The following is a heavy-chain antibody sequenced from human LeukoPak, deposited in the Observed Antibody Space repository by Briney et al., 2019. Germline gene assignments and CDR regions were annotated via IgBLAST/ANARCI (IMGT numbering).Heavy chain of an antibody. Sequence: GGSLRLSCAASGFTFDDYGLSWVRQAPGKGLEWVAFIRYDGSKKYYADSVKGRFTISRDNSKNTLYLQMNSLRAEDTAVYYCAKGAKRLGYCSGGTCYSNYDYYYMDVWGKGTTVTASS. CDR3: AKGAKRLGYCSGGTCYSNYDYYYMDV. CDR2: IRYDGSKK. J-gene: IGHJ6*03. CDR1: GFTFDDYG. D-gene: IGHD2-15*01. V-gene: IGHV3-30*02.